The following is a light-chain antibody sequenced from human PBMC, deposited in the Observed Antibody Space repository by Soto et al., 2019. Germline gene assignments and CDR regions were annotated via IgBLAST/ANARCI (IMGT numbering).Light chain of an antibody. J-gene: IGKJ2*01. CDR2: GAS. CDR1: QSVSSN. CDR3: QHYNNWPYT. Sequence: EIVMTQSPATLSVSPGEGATLSCRASQSVSSNLAWYQQKPGQAPRLLIHGASTRATGIPARFSGSGSGTEFPLTIDSLQSEDFAVYYCQHYNNWPYTCGQGTKLEIK. V-gene: IGKV3-15*01.